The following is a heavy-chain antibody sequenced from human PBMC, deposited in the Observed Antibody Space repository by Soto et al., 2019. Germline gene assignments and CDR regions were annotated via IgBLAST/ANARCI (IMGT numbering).Heavy chain of an antibody. Sequence: SETLSLTCTVSGGSIISVGYYWSWIRQHPGKGLEWIGYIYYIGSTCYNPSLKSRVTISVDTSKNQFSLKLSSVTAADTALYYCARSIDYWGQGTLVTVSS. CDR3: ARSIDY. J-gene: IGHJ4*02. CDR2: IYYIGST. V-gene: IGHV4-31*03. CDR1: GGSIISVGYY.